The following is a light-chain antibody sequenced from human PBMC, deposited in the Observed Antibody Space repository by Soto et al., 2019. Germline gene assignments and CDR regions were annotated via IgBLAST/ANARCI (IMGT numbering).Light chain of an antibody. J-gene: IGKJ2*01. V-gene: IGKV3-11*01. CDR2: DAS. CDR3: QQRINWPPYT. CDR1: QSVSSY. Sequence: EIVLTQSPATLSLSPGERATLSCRASQSVSSYLAWYQQKPGQAPRLLIYDASNRATGIPARFSGSGSGTDVPLTISSLEPEGFAVYYCQQRINWPPYTFGQGIKLEIK.